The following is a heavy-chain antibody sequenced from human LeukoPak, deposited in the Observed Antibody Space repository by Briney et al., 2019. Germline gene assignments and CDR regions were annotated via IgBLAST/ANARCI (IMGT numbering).Heavy chain of an antibody. CDR2: IRYDGSYE. J-gene: IGHJ6*03. CDR1: GFTFNSYG. CDR3: AKDGGLHLYYYYNYMDI. V-gene: IGHV3-30*02. D-gene: IGHD5-24*01. Sequence: PGGSLRLSRAASGFTFNSYGMHWVRQAPGKGLEWVAFIRYDGSYEYYGDSVKGRFTISRDNSKTTLYLQMNSLRSEDTAVYYCAKDGGLHLYYYYNYMDIWGKGTTVTVSS.